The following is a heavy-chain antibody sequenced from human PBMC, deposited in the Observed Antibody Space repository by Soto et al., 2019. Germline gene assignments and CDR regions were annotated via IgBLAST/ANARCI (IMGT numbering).Heavy chain of an antibody. CDR1: GDTITSYD. CDR2: MNPNSGNT. Sequence: ASVKVSCKACGDTITSYDINWVRQATGQGLEWMGWMNPNSGNTGYAQKFQGRVTMTRNTSISTAYMELSSLRSEDTAVYYCARGLGSTMVRGVITYYYYMDVWGKGTTVTVSS. V-gene: IGHV1-8*01. CDR3: ARGLGSTMVRGVITYYYYMDV. J-gene: IGHJ6*03. D-gene: IGHD3-10*01.